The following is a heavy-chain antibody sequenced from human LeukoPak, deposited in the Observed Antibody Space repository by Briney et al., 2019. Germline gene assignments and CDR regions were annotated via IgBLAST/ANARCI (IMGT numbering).Heavy chain of an antibody. Sequence: GGSLRLSCAASGFTFSSYAMHWVRQAPGKGLEWVAVISYDGSNKYYADSVKGRFTISRDNSKNTLYLQMSSLRAEDTAVYYCAKGDGGNSQPDYWGQGTLVTVSS. CDR2: ISYDGSNK. V-gene: IGHV3-30*14. D-gene: IGHD4-23*01. CDR3: AKGDGGNSQPDY. CDR1: GFTFSSYA. J-gene: IGHJ4*02.